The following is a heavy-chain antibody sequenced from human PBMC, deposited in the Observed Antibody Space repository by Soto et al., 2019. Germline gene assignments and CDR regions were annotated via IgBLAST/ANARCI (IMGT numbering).Heavy chain of an antibody. D-gene: IGHD6-6*01. CDR3: AKRSSASTFDY. V-gene: IGHV3-23*01. CDR1: GFTFSSYA. CDR2: ISRSDDST. J-gene: IGHJ4*02. Sequence: EVQLLESGGGLVQPGESLRLSCAASGFTFSSYAMNWVRQAPGKGLEWVSVISRSDDSTYYADSVKGRFTISRDNSKNTLYMQMNSLRAEDTAVYYCAKRSSASTFDYGGQGTLVTVSS.